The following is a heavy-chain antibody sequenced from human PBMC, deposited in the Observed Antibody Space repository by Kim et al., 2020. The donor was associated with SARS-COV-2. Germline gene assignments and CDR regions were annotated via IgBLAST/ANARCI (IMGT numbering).Heavy chain of an antibody. CDR1: GFTFSSYA. J-gene: IGHJ6*02. Sequence: GGSLRLSCAASGFTFSSYAMSWVRQAPGKGLEWVSAISGSGGSTYYADSVKGRFTISRDNSKNTLYLQMNSLRAEDTAVYYCAKVYGDYVNYYYYYGMDVWGQGTTVTVSS. CDR2: ISGSGGST. V-gene: IGHV3-23*01. CDR3: AKVYGDYVNYYYYYGMDV. D-gene: IGHD4-17*01.